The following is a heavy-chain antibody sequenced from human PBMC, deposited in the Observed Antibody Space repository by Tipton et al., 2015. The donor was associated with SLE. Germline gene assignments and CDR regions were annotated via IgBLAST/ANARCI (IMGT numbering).Heavy chain of an antibody. D-gene: IGHD2-15*01. J-gene: IGHJ4*01. V-gene: IGHV4-34*01. CDR1: GGSFSGYY. Sequence: TLSLTCAVYGGSFSGYYWSWIRRPPGKGLEWFGEINHSGRTNFNPSLKSRVTISIDTSKNPLSLKLTSVTAADTAVYYCARGSVVADDYWGQGTLVTVSS. CDR3: ARGSVVADDY. CDR2: INHSGRT.